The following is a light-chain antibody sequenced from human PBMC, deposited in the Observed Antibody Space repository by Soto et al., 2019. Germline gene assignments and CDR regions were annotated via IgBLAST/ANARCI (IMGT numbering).Light chain of an antibody. J-gene: IGLJ2*01. CDR2: DTS. V-gene: IGLV7-46*01. CDR3: LLYYSGGRRV. CDR1: TGAVTSGHY. Sequence: QSAVTQEPSLTVSPGGTVTLTCGSSTGAVTSGHYPYWFQQKPGQAPRTLIYDTSNTHSWTPARFSGSLLGGKAALTLSGAQPEDEADYYCLLYYSGGRRVFGGGTKLTVL.